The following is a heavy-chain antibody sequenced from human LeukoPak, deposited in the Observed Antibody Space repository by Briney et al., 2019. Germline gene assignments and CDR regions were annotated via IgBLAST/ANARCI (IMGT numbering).Heavy chain of an antibody. J-gene: IGHJ4*02. CDR1: GFSFSDNY. CDR3: ATKAREAPE. CDR2: ISGDGYDI. V-gene: IGHV3-11*01. D-gene: IGHD1/OR15-1a*01. Sequence: GGSLRLSCATSGFSFSDNYMSWIRQAPGKGLQWHSYISGDGYDINYADSVKGRFTVARDNAKNALYLQMNSLGVEDTAIYYCATKAREAPEWGQGTLVTVSS.